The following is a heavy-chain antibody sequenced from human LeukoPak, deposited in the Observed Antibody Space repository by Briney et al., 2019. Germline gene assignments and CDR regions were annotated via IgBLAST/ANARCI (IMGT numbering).Heavy chain of an antibody. D-gene: IGHD4-11*01. CDR2: ISYNGSNK. J-gene: IGHJ4*02. V-gene: IGHV3-30-3*01. Sequence: PGGSLRLSCAASGFTFSSYAMHWVRQAPGKGLEWVAVISYNGSNKYYADSVKGRFTISRDNTKNTLYLQMNSLRAEDTAVYYCARIVTTSWGQGTLVTVSS. CDR3: ARIVTTS. CDR1: GFTFSSYA.